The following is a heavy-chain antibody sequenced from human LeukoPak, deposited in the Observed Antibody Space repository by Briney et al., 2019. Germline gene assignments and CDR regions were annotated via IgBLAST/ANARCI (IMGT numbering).Heavy chain of an antibody. Sequence: SETLSLTCTVSGGAISDSSYYWAWIRQPPGKGLEWIGSIHYRGTTYYKSSLKNRVTVSVDTATNQFSLKLNSVTAADTAVYYCARRPNICRGESCYSDRFLSAFDIWGQGTMVTVSS. J-gene: IGHJ3*02. D-gene: IGHD2-15*01. CDR1: GGAISDSSYY. CDR3: ARRPNICRGESCYSDRFLSAFDI. CDR2: IHYRGTT. V-gene: IGHV4-39*01.